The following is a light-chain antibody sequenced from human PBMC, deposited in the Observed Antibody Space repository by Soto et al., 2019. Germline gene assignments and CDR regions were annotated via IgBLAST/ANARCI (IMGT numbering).Light chain of an antibody. Sequence: QSALTQPASVSGSPGQSITISCTGTSSDVGGYNYVSWYQQHPGKAPKLIIYDVSDRPSGVSYRFSGSKSGNTASLTISGLQADDEADYCCSSYTSISTVVFGGGTKVTVL. J-gene: IGLJ3*02. V-gene: IGLV2-14*01. CDR3: SSYTSISTVV. CDR2: DVS. CDR1: SSDVGGYNY.